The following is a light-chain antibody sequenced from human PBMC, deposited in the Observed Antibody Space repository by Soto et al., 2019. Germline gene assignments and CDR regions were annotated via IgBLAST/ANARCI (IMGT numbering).Light chain of an antibody. CDR3: AAWDDSLNGWV. J-gene: IGLJ3*02. Sequence: QSVLTQPPSLSEAPRQRVTISCSGSSANIGNNAVNWYQQFPGKAPKLLIYYDDLLPSGVSDRFSGSKSGTSASLAISGLQSEDEADYYCAAWDDSLNGWVFGGGTKLTVL. CDR2: YDD. V-gene: IGLV1-36*01. CDR1: SANIGNNA.